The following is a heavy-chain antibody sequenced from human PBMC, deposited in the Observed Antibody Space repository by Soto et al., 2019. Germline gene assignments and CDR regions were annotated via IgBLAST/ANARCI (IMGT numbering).Heavy chain of an antibody. V-gene: IGHV1-46*03. Sequence: ASVKVSCKASGYTFTSYYMHWVRQAPGQGLEWMGIINPSGGSTSYAQKFQGRVTVTRDTSTSTVYMELSSLRSEDTAVYYCARGDIVVVPAAIRYYYYYYYMDVWGKGTTVTVSS. CDR2: INPSGGST. J-gene: IGHJ6*03. D-gene: IGHD2-2*01. CDR3: ARGDIVVVPAAIRYYYYYYYMDV. CDR1: GYTFTSYY.